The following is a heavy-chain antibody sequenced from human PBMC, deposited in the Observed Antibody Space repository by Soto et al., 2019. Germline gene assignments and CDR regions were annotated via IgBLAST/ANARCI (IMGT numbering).Heavy chain of an antibody. V-gene: IGHV4-39*01. Sequence: SETLSLTCTVSGDSITSNSYFWAWIRQPPGKGLEWIGSIYYSGTTYYNPSLESRVTISVDRSKNQFSLKLSSVTAADTAVYYCARHPSDFWFDPWGQGTLVTSPQ. J-gene: IGHJ5*02. CDR3: ARHPSDFWFDP. CDR1: GDSITSNSYF. CDR2: IYYSGTT. D-gene: IGHD2-21*02.